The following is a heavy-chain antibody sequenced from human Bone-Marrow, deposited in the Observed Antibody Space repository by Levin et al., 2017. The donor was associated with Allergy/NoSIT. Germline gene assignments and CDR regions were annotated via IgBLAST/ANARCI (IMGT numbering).Heavy chain of an antibody. CDR3: ARSLGDDAFDI. CDR2: VDGDGSTT. V-gene: IGHV3-74*01. CDR1: GFTFSSYW. D-gene: IGHD3-16*01. Sequence: GGSLRLSCAASGFTFSSYWMHWVRQIPGKGLVWVSRVDGDGSTTNSADSLKGRFTIPRDNAKNTLYLQMNSLRVEDTAVYYCARSLGDDAFDIWGQGTKVIVSS. J-gene: IGHJ3*02.